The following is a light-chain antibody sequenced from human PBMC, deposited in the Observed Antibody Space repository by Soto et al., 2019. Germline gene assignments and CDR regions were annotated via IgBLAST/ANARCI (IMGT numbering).Light chain of an antibody. J-gene: IGKJ1*01. CDR3: QQYNSYSST. Sequence: DIQMTQSPSTLSAYVGNRVTITFRASQSISSWLAWYQQKTGKAPKILIYKASSLESGVPSRFSGSGSWTECTLTISRLQPDDFETYYCQQYNSYSSTFGQGTKVDIK. CDR2: KAS. V-gene: IGKV1-5*03. CDR1: QSISSW.